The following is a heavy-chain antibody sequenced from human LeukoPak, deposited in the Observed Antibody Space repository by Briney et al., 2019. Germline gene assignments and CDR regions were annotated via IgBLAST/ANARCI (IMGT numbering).Heavy chain of an antibody. CDR2: IYYSGST. Sequence: SETLSLTCTVSGGSISSGGYYWSWIRQHPGEGLEWIGYIYYSGSTYYNPSLKSRVTISVDTSKNQFSLKLSSVTAADTAVYYCAAFWSGYSRVYYFDYWGQGTLVTVSS. D-gene: IGHD3-3*01. CDR1: GGSISSGGYY. J-gene: IGHJ4*02. CDR3: AAFWSGYSRVYYFDY. V-gene: IGHV4-31*03.